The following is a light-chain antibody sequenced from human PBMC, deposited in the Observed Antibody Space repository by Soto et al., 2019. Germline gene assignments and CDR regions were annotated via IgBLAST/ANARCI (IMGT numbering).Light chain of an antibody. J-gene: IGKJ1*01. V-gene: IGKV1-5*01. CDR2: DAS. Sequence: DIQMTQYTSTLSASVGDTVTVTCRASQSISSWLAWYQQKPGKAPKLLIYDASSLESGVPSRFSGSGSGTEFTLTIASLQPDDFATYYCQQYETFSGTFGPGTKVDI. CDR3: QQYETFSGT. CDR1: QSISSW.